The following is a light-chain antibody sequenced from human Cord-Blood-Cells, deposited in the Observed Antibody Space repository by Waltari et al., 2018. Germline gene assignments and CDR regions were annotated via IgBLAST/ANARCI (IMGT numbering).Light chain of an antibody. V-gene: IGLV2-14*01. CDR2: DVS. Sequence: QSALTQPAPVSGSPGQPLTIPCTGPRSAVGGYNFVSWYQQHPGKAPKLMIYDVSNRPSGVSNRFSGSKSGNTASLTISGLQAEDEADYYCSSYTSSSTWVFGGGTKLTVL. CDR1: RSAVGGYNF. CDR3: SSYTSSSTWV. J-gene: IGLJ3*02.